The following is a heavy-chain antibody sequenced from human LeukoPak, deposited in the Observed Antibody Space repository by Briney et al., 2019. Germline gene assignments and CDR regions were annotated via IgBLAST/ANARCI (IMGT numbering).Heavy chain of an antibody. D-gene: IGHD6-19*01. CDR2: ISAYNGNT. CDR1: GYTFTSYG. J-gene: IGHJ4*02. V-gene: IGHV1-18*01. CDR3: ARDKGSGRSPMYYFDY. Sequence: ASVKVSCKASGYTFTSYGISWVRQALGRGLEWMGWISAYNGNTNYAQKLQGRVTMTTDTSTSTAYMELRSLRSDDTAVYYCARDKGSGRSPMYYFDYWGQGTLVTVSS.